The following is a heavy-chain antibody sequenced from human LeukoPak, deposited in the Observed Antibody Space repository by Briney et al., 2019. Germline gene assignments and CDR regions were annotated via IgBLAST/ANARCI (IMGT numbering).Heavy chain of an antibody. CDR3: ATADHYCTNGVCQT. Sequence: GGSLRLSCAASGFTFSSYAMSWVRQAPGKGLEWVSAISGSGGSTYYADSVKGRFTISRDNSKNTLYLQMNSLRAEDTAVYYCATADHYCTNGVCQTWGQGTLVTVSS. V-gene: IGHV3-23*01. D-gene: IGHD2-8*01. CDR2: ISGSGGST. J-gene: IGHJ5*02. CDR1: GFTFSSYA.